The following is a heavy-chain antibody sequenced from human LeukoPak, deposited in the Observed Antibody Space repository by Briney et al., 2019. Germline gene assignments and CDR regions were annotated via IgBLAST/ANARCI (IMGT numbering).Heavy chain of an antibody. CDR1: GGSISSGSYY. CDR3: ARDGSDY. V-gene: IGHV4-61*02. Sequence: PSETLSLTCTVSGGSISSGSYYWSWIRQPAGKGLEWIGRIYTSGSTNYNPSLKSRVTISVDTSKNQFSLKLSSVTAADTAVYYCARDGSDYWGQGTLVTVSS. J-gene: IGHJ4*02. CDR2: IYTSGST.